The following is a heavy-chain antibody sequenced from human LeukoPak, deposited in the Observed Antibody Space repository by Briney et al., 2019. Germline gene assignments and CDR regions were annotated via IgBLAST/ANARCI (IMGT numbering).Heavy chain of an antibody. CDR1: GFTFSSYW. J-gene: IGHJ6*02. CDR3: AVAATTPGYYYYYGMDV. V-gene: IGHV3-7*03. D-gene: IGHD2-15*01. CDR2: IKQDGSEK. Sequence: GGSLRLSCAASGFTFSSYWMSWVRQAPGKGLEWVANIKQDGSEKYYVDSVKGRFTISRDNAKNSLYLQMNSLRAEDTAVYYCAVAATTPGYYYYYGMDVWGQGTTVTVSS.